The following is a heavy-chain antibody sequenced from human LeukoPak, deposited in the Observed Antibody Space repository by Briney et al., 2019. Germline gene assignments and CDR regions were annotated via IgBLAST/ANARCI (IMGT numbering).Heavy chain of an antibody. CDR2: INHSGST. J-gene: IGHJ3*02. CDR1: GGSISSSSYY. Sequence: SETLSLTCTVSGGSISSSSYYWSWIRQPPGKGLEWIGEINHSGSTNYNPSLKSRVTISVDTSKNQFSLKLSSVTAADTAVYYCAGGAIQLWLSGAFDIWGQGTMVTVSS. D-gene: IGHD5-18*01. CDR3: AGGAIQLWLSGAFDI. V-gene: IGHV4-39*07.